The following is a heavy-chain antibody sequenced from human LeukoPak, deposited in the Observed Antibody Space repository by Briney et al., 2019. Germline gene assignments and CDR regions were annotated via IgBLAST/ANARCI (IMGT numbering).Heavy chain of an antibody. Sequence: GESLKISCKGSGYSFTSYWIGWVRQMPGKGLEWMGTIYPGDSDTRYSPSFQGQVTISADKSISTAYLQWSSLKASDTAMYYCARQKGYCSSTSCSYFDYWGQGTLVTVSS. CDR1: GYSFTSYW. V-gene: IGHV5-51*01. CDR3: ARQKGYCSSTSCSYFDY. J-gene: IGHJ4*02. CDR2: IYPGDSDT. D-gene: IGHD2-2*01.